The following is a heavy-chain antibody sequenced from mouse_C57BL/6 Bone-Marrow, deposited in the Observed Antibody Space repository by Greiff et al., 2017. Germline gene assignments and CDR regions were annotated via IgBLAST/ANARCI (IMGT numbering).Heavy chain of an antibody. CDR3: ARGGNYGGYCFAY. V-gene: IGHV1-47*01. J-gene: IGHJ2*01. CDR2: FHPYNDDT. Sequence: QVQLKESGAELVKPGASVKMSCTASAYTFTTYPIEWMKQNPGKSLEWIGNFHPYNDDTKYNEKFKGKATLTGEKSSSTVYLELSRLTSADSAVYYCARGGNYGGYCFAYWGQGTTLTVSS. CDR1: AYTFTTYP. D-gene: IGHD2-1*01.